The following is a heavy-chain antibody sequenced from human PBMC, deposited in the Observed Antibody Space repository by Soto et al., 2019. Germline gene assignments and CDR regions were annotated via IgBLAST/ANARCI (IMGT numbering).Heavy chain of an antibody. J-gene: IGHJ1*01. CDR1: GGSISRYY. D-gene: IGHD3-3*01. V-gene: IGHV4-59*01. CDR3: ARVALDVEYFQH. CDR2: IYYSGST. Sequence: SDNLTVTCTVSGGSISRYYWRWIRQPPGKGLEWIGYIYYSGSTNYNPSLKSRLTISVDTSKNQFSMKLSSVTAADTAVYYCARVALDVEYFQHWGQCTLVTVS.